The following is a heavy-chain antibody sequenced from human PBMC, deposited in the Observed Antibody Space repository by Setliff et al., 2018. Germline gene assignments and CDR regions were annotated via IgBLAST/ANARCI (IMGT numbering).Heavy chain of an antibody. J-gene: IGHJ4*02. V-gene: IGHV1-2*04. CDR1: GYTFTGYY. CDR3: ARDRDSSGYPYYFDY. D-gene: IGHD3-22*01. CDR2: INPNSGGT. Sequence: ASVKVSCKASGYTFTGYYMHWVRQAPGQGLEWMGWINPNSGGTNYAQKFQGWVTMTRDTSIITAYMELSRLRSDDTAVYYCARDRDSSGYPYYFDYWGQGTLVTVSS.